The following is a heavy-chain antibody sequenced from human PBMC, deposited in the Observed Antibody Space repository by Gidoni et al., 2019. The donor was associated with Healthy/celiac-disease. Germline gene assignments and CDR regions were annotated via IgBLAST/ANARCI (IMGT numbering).Heavy chain of an antibody. CDR3: ARVGPRYSGAFDI. D-gene: IGHD1-26*01. CDR1: RLTFSSYS. CDR2: ISSSSSYI. V-gene: IGHV3-21*01. J-gene: IGHJ3*02. Sequence: EVQLVGSGGGVDKLGGSLIRSCAAPRLTFSSYSMNWVRQAPGKGLEWVSSISSSSSYIYYADSVKGRFTISRDNAKNSLYLQMNSLRAEDTAVYYCARVGPRYSGAFDIWGQGTMVTVSS.